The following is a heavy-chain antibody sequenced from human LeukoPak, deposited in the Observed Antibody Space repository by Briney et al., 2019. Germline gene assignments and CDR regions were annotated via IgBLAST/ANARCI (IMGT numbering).Heavy chain of an antibody. V-gene: IGHV1-45*02. D-gene: IGHD4-17*01. CDR1: GYTFTYRY. CDR3: ATTHDSGDYVHAFDI. Sequence: GAAVSVSYKASGYTFTYRYLHWGRQAPGQAVEGMGGMTPLNGNTNYPQKFQDRVTITRDRSMSTAYMELSSLRSEDTAMYYCATTHDSGDYVHAFDIWGQGTMVTVSS. J-gene: IGHJ3*02. CDR2: MTPLNGNT.